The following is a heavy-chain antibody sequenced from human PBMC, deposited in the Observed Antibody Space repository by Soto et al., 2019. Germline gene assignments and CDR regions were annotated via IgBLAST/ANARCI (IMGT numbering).Heavy chain of an antibody. D-gene: IGHD5-12*01. CDR3: ARMAPPIDY. J-gene: IGHJ4*02. CDR2: IMSSGSTI. CDR1: GFTFSDYY. Sequence: QVQLVESGGGLVKPGRSLRLSCAASGFTFSDYYMSWIRQAPGKGLEWVSYIMSSGSTIYYADPVKGRFTISRDNPKNSLNRQMNSLRAEDTSVYYGARMAPPIDYWGQGTLVTVSS. V-gene: IGHV3-11*01.